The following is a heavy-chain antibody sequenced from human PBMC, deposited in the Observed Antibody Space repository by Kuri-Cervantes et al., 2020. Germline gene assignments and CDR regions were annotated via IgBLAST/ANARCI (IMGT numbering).Heavy chain of an antibody. CDR2: MNPNSGNT. CDR3: ASSRSGYLPYGNWFDP. V-gene: IGHV1-8*02. CDR1: GYTFTSYD. J-gene: IGHJ5*02. D-gene: IGHD3-3*01. Sequence: ASVKVSCKASGYTFTSYDINRVRQATGQGLEWMGWMNPNSGNTGYAQKFQGRVTMTRNTSISTAYMELSSLRSEDTAVYYCASSRSGYLPYGNWFDPWGQGTLVTVSS.